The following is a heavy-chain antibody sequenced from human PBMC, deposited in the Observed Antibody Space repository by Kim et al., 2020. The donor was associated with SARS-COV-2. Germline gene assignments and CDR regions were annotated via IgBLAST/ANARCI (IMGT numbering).Heavy chain of an antibody. J-gene: IGHJ4*02. V-gene: IGHV3-30*04. D-gene: IGHD1-26*01. CDR2: ISYDGSNK. CDR1: GFTFSSYA. Sequence: GGSLRLSCAASGFTFSSYAMHWVRQAPGKGLEWVAVISYDGSNKYYADSVKGRFTISRDNSKNTLYLQMNSLRAEDTAVYYCARDRVIVGAESFDYWGQG. CDR3: ARDRVIVGAESFDY.